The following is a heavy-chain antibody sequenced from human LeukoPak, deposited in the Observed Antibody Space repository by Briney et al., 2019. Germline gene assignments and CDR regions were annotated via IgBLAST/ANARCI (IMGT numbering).Heavy chain of an antibody. CDR3: AKEASGYRNDY. J-gene: IGHJ4*02. V-gene: IGHV1-69*06. CDR1: GGTFSSYA. D-gene: IGHD3-22*01. Sequence: SVKVSCKASGGTFSSYAISWVRQAPGQGREWMGSIIPIFGTANYAQKFQGRVTITADKSTNTAYMDLSNLRSEDTAVYYCAKEASGYRNDYWGQGTLVTVSS. CDR2: IIPIFGTA.